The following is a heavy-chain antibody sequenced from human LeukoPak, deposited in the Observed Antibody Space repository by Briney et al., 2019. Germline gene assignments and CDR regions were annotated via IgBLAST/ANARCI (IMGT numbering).Heavy chain of an antibody. CDR1: GFTFDDYA. D-gene: IGHD3-16*01. Sequence: PGRSLRLSCAASGFTFDDYAMHWVRQVPGKGLEWVSRITWDGDSIDYADSVKGRFTISRDNARNSVNLQLNSLRVEDTALYYCARGRGWVDHWGQGTLVTVSS. CDR3: ARGRGWVDH. J-gene: IGHJ4*02. CDR2: ITWDGDSI. V-gene: IGHV3-9*01.